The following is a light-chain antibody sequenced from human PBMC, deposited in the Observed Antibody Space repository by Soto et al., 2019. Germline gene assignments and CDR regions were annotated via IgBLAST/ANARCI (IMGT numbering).Light chain of an antibody. CDR1: QNINNY. Sequence: DIQMTQSPSSLSASVGDRVTITCWASQNINNYLNWYQQKPGKAPNLLIFAASSLQSGVPSRFSGSGSGTDFTLTITFLQPEDFATYYCQQSYNTPPWTFGQGTTVEIK. CDR3: QQSYNTPPWT. V-gene: IGKV1-39*01. J-gene: IGKJ1*01. CDR2: AAS.